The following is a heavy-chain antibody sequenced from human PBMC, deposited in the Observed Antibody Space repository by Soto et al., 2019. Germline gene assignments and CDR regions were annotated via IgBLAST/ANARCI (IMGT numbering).Heavy chain of an antibody. CDR1: GFTFSSYA. CDR3: AKAGFSSGWSPSYFDY. D-gene: IGHD6-19*01. CDR2: MSGTGGST. V-gene: IGHV3-23*01. J-gene: IGHJ4*02. Sequence: GGSLRLSCAASGFTFSSYAMNWVRQAPGKGLEWVSAMSGTGGSTYYADSVKGRFTISRDNSKNTLYLQMNSLRVEDTAVFYCAKAGFSSGWSPSYFDYWGQGTLVTVSS.